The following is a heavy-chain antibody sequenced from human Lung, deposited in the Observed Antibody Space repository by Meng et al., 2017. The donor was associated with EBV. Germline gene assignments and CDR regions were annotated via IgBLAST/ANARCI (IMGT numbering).Heavy chain of an antibody. Sequence: QVQLVQSESEVKKPGASVKVSCKASGYIFNNYGVSWVRQAPGQGPEWMGWISAYNGNTNYAQNFQGRFTMTTDTSTSTAYMELRSLRSDDTAVYYCARDLPGGTKGTWLDLWGQGTLVTVSS. J-gene: IGHJ5*02. CDR3: ARDLPGGTKGTWLDL. V-gene: IGHV1-18*01. CDR1: GYIFNNYG. D-gene: IGHD1-14*01. CDR2: ISAYNGNT.